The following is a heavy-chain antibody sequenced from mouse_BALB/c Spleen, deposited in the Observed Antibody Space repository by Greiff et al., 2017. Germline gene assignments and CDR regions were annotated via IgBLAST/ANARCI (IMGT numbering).Heavy chain of an antibody. V-gene: IGHV5-17*02. CDR3: ARSNWDETWFAY. D-gene: IGHD4-1*01. J-gene: IGHJ3*01. CDR1: GFTFSSFG. CDR2: ISSGSSTI. Sequence: EVMLVESGGGLVQPGGSRKLSCAASGFTFSSFGMHWVRQAPEKGLEWVAYISSGSSTIYYADTVKGRFTISRDNPKNTLFLQMTSLRSEDTAMYYCARSNWDETWFAYWGQGTLVTVSA.